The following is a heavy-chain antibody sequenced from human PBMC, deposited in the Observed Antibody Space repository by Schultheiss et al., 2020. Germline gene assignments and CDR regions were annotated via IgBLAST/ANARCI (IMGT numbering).Heavy chain of an antibody. J-gene: IGHJ5*02. CDR1: GGSISSSNW. Sequence: SETLSLTCAVSGGSISSSNWWSWVRQHPGKGLEWIGYIYYSGSTNYNPSLKSRVTISVDTSKNQFSLHLNSVTPEDTAVYYCAKSPDGYYNNNWFDPWGQGTRVNGYS. CDR2: IYYSGST. CDR3: AKSPDGYYNNNWFDP. V-gene: IGHV4-4*02. D-gene: IGHD5-24*01.